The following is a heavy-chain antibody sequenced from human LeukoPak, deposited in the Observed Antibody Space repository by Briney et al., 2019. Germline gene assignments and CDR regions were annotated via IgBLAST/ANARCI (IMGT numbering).Heavy chain of an antibody. V-gene: IGHV3-30*04. CDR3: AREEMAASSGIRSDV. Sequence: GRSLRLSCAASGFTFSNYALHWVRQAPGKGLEWVAVISYDGSNKFYADSVRGRFTISRDNSKNTLLLQMNSLRAEDTAVYYCAREEMAASSGIRSDVWGKGTTVTVSS. D-gene: IGHD6-13*01. J-gene: IGHJ6*04. CDR1: GFTFSNYA. CDR2: ISYDGSNK.